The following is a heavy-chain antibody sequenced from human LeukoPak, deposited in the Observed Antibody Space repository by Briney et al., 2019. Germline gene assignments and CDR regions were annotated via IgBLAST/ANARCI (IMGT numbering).Heavy chain of an antibody. D-gene: IGHD3-9*01. CDR1: GFTFSGSA. Sequence: GGSLRLSCAASGFTFSGSAMHWVRQASGKGLEWVGRIRSKANSYATAYAASVKGRFTISRDNSKNTLYLQMNSLRAEDTAVYYCAKGYYDILTGYWGYWGQGTLVTVSS. CDR2: IRSKANSYAT. CDR3: AKGYYDILTGYWGY. J-gene: IGHJ4*02. V-gene: IGHV3-73*01.